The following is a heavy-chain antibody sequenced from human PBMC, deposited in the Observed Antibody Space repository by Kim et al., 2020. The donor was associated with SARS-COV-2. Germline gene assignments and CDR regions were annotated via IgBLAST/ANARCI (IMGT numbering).Heavy chain of an antibody. CDR2: INPNSGGT. Sequence: ASVKVSCKASGYTFTGYYMHWVRQAPGQGLEWMGWINPNSGGTNYAQKFQGRVTMTRDTSISTAYMELSRLRSDDTAVYYCARYSSSWFESGYYFDYWGRGTLVTVSS. V-gene: IGHV1-2*02. CDR1: GYTFTGYY. D-gene: IGHD6-13*01. J-gene: IGHJ4*02. CDR3: ARYSSSWFESGYYFDY.